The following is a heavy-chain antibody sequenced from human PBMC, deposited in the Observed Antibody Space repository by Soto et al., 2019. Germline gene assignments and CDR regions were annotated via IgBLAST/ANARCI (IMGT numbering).Heavy chain of an antibody. Sequence: GGSLRLSCAASGFTVSSNYMSWVRQAPGKGLEWVSVIYSGGSTYYADSGKGRFTISRDNSKNTLYLQMNSLRAEDTAVYYCARETVDLRIAAAGPFDYWGQGTLVTVSS. CDR3: ARETVDLRIAAAGPFDY. CDR2: IYSGGST. CDR1: GFTVSSNY. J-gene: IGHJ4*02. V-gene: IGHV3-66*01. D-gene: IGHD6-13*01.